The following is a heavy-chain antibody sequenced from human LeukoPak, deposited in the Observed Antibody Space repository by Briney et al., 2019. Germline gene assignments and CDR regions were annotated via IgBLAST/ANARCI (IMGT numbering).Heavy chain of an antibody. CDR3: ARGAGGDGDYTDY. Sequence: SVKVSCKASGYTFTSYDINWVRQATGQGLEWMGGIIPIFGTANYAQKFQGRVTITADKSTSTAYMELSSLRSEDTAVYYCARGAGGDGDYTDYWGQGTLVTVSS. D-gene: IGHD4-17*01. CDR1: GYTFTSYD. CDR2: IIPIFGTA. V-gene: IGHV1-69*06. J-gene: IGHJ4*02.